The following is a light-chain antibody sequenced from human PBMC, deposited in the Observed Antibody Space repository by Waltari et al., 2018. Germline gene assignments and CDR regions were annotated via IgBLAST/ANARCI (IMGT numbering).Light chain of an antibody. V-gene: IGKV4-1*01. CDR1: QTVLLSSNKKNY. Sequence: DIVMTQSPDSLAVSLGERATINCKASQTVLLSSNKKNYLAWYQQKPGQPPKLLIYWASTRESGVPDRFSGSGSGTDFTLTISSLQAEDVAVYYCQQYYSSPPLTFGGGTKVEIK. CDR3: QQYYSSPPLT. CDR2: WAS. J-gene: IGKJ4*01.